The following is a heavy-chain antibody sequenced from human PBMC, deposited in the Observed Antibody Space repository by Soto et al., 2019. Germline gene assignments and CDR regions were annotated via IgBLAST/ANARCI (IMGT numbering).Heavy chain of an antibody. V-gene: IGHV5-10-1*03. CDR1: GYNFTNYW. Sequence: EVLLVQSGAEVKKPGESLRISCKASGYNFTNYWINWVRQMPGKGLEWLGRIDPSDSYTNYSPSFQGHVTISIDKSVTTAYLQWSSLKASDTAMYFCARRLVDSSQLTISADWFDPWGQGTLVTVSA. CDR2: IDPSDSYT. CDR3: ARRLVDSSQLTISADWFDP. D-gene: IGHD3-9*01. J-gene: IGHJ5*02.